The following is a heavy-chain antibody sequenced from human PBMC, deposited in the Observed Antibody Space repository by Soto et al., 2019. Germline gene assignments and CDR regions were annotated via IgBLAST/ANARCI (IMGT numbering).Heavy chain of an antibody. CDR3: AGRHIVVVTAIP. CDR2: INHSGST. J-gene: IGHJ4*02. V-gene: IGHV4-34*01. D-gene: IGHD2-21*02. Sequence: QVQLQQWGAGLLKPSETLSLTCAVYGGSFSGYYWSWIRQPPGKGLEWIGEINHSGSTNYNPSIKGRVTISVDTSTSQSSLKLSSVTAAETAVYYCAGRHIVVVTAIPWGQGTLVTVSS. CDR1: GGSFSGYY.